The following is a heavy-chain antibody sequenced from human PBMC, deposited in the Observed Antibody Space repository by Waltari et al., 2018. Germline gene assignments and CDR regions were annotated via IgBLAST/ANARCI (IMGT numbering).Heavy chain of an antibody. CDR1: GFSFEDTA. CDR3: VKGTPFNAWYYFTS. Sequence: EVQLVESGGGLVQPGMSLRLSCAASGFSFEDTAMHWVRQVPGKGLEWVSGIVWNGDIIGYSDSVRGRFTISRDNAKNLVSMQMNSLRPGDTAVYYCVKGTPFNAWYYFTSWGQGTLVSVSS. V-gene: IGHV3-9*01. CDR2: IVWNGDII. J-gene: IGHJ4*02. D-gene: IGHD2-2*01.